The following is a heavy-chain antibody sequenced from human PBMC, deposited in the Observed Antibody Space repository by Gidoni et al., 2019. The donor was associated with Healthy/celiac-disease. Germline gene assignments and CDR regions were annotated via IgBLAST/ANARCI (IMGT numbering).Heavy chain of an antibody. V-gene: IGHV3-48*01. CDR2: ISSSSSTI. J-gene: IGHJ3*02. CDR3: ARDPGRIVVDAFDI. Sequence: EVQRVESGGGLVQPGGSLRLSCAASGFTYSSYSMNWFRQAPGKGLECVSYISSSSSTIYYADSVKGRFTISRDNAKNSLYLQMNSLRAEDTAVYYCARDPGRIVVDAFDIWGQGTMVTVSS. D-gene: IGHD2-15*01. CDR1: GFTYSSYS.